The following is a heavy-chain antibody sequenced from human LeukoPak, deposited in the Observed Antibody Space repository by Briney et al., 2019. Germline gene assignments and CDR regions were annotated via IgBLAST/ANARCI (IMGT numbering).Heavy chain of an antibody. V-gene: IGHV3-23*01. CDR1: GFTFSSYA. D-gene: IGHD5-12*01. CDR3: ARAYSGYDYAFDI. CDR2: ISGSGGST. J-gene: IGHJ3*02. Sequence: GGSLRLSCAASGFTFSSYAMSWVRQAPGKGLEWVSAISGSGGSTYYADSVKGRFTISRDNSKNTLYLQMNSLRAEDTAVYYCARAYSGYDYAFDIWGQGTMVTVSS.